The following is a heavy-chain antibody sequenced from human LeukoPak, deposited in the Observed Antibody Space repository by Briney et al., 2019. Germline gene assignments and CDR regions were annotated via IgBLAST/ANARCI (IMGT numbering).Heavy chain of an antibody. CDR1: GGSFSGYY. D-gene: IGHD2-2*01. J-gene: IGHJ6*03. Sequence: PSETLSLTCAVSGGSFSGYYWSWIRQPPGKGLEWIGEINHSGSTNYNPSLKSRVTISVDTSKNQFSLKLSSVTAADTAVYYCARVYAYCSSTSCYGNYMDVWGKGTTVTVSS. CDR2: INHSGST. CDR3: ARVYAYCSSTSCYGNYMDV. V-gene: IGHV4-34*01.